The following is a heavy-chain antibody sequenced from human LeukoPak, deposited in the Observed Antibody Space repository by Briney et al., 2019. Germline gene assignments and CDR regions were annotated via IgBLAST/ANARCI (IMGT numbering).Heavy chain of an antibody. CDR3: VKSPGSGWPV. CDR1: GFTFSSFA. V-gene: IGHV3-64D*06. Sequence: GGSLRLSCAASGFTFSSFAMHWVRQAPGKGLEYLSAIYSDGSRTYYADSVKGRFTISRDYSKNTLYFEMSSLRVEDTAVYYCVKSPGSGWPVWGQGTLLTVSS. J-gene: IGHJ4*02. CDR2: IYSDGSRT. D-gene: IGHD6-19*01.